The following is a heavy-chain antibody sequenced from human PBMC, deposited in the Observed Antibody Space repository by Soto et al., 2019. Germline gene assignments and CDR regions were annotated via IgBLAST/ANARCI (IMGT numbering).Heavy chain of an antibody. CDR1: GYTFTSHD. J-gene: IGHJ4*02. CDR3: ARWDYGYYARFDY. V-gene: IGHV1-8*01. Sequence: QVQLVQSGAEVKKSGASVKVSCKASGYTFTSHDINWVRQASGQGLEWMGWMNPNSGNTGYAQKFQGRVTMTRNTSISTAYMELSSLRSEDTAVYYCARWDYGYYARFDYWGQGTLVTVSS. D-gene: IGHD4-17*01. CDR2: MNPNSGNT.